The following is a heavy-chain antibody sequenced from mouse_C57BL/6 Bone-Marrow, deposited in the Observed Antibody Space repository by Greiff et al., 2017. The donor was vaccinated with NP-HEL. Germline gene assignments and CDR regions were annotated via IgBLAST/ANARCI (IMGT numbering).Heavy chain of an antibody. D-gene: IGHD1-3*01. J-gene: IGHJ3*01. CDR1: GYTFTSYW. CDR3: ARRQVNSSWFAY. V-gene: IGHV1-64*01. CDR2: IHPNSGST. Sequence: QVQLQQPGAELVKPGASVKLSCKASGYTFTSYWMHWVKQRPGQGLEWIGMIHPNSGSTNYNEKFKSKATLTVDKSSSTAYMQLSSLTSEDSAVYYCARRQVNSSWFAYWGQGTLVTVSA.